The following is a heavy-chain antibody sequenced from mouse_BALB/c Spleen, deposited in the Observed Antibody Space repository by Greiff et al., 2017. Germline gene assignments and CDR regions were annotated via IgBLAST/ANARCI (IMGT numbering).Heavy chain of an antibody. D-gene: IGHD2-14*01. CDR2: IYPGNVNT. CDR1: GYTFTSYY. V-gene: IGHV1S56*01. Sequence: VQLQQSGPELVKPGASVRISCKASGYTFTSYYIHWVKQRPGQGLEWIGWIYPGNVNTKYNEKFKGKATLTAHKSSSTAYMQLSSLTSEDSAVYFCARERDRTLDYWGQGTTLTVSS. J-gene: IGHJ2*01. CDR3: ARERDRTLDY.